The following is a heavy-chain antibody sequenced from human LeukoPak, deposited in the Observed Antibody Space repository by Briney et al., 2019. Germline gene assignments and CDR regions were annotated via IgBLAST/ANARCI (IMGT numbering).Heavy chain of an antibody. Sequence: SVKVSCXASGGTFSIYAISWVRQALGQGLEWMGGIIPMFGTANHAQKFQGRVTVTADESTSTAYMELSTLRSEDTAVYYCARGFLGYYMDVWGKGTTVTVSS. CDR2: IIPMFGTA. CDR1: GGTFSIYA. V-gene: IGHV1-69*13. D-gene: IGHD3-3*01. J-gene: IGHJ6*03. CDR3: ARGFLGYYMDV.